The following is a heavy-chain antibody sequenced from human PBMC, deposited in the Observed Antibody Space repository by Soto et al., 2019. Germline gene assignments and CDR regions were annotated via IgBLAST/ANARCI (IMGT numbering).Heavy chain of an antibody. CDR3: AKDAIPRNSLWDYFEY. D-gene: IGHD2-2*01. V-gene: IGHV3-23*01. J-gene: IGHJ4*02. CDR2: IEGGGDGT. CDR1: GFTFKNYA. Sequence: EVQLLESGGNLVQPGGSLRLSCAASGFTFKNYAMSWVRQAPGKGLEWVSGIEGGGDGTYYADSVKGRFTISRDNSQNTLFLQLNSLRTEDTAVYYCAKDAIPRNSLWDYFEYGGQGTLVTVSS.